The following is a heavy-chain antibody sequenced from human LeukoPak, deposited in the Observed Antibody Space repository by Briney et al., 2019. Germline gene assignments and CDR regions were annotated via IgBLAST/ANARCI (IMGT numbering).Heavy chain of an antibody. CDR2: INPSGGST. J-gene: IGHJ4*02. V-gene: IGHV1-46*01. D-gene: IGHD6-19*01. CDR1: GYTFTSYY. Sequence: ASVKVSCKASGYTFTSYYMHWVRQAPGQGLEWMGIINPSGGSTSYAQKFQGRVTMTRDTSTSTVYMELSSLRSDDAAVYYCARAQGIAVAGKLVGGYWGQGTLVTVSS. CDR3: ARAQGIAVAGKLVGGY.